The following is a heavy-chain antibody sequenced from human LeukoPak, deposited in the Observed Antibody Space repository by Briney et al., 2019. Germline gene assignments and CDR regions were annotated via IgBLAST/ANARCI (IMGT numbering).Heavy chain of an antibody. CDR3: ARGIGSGWYGSFDC. V-gene: IGHV3-7*03. CDR2: IKQDGSEK. CDR1: GFTFSSYW. Sequence: PGGSLRLSCAASGFTFSSYWMSWVRQAPGKGLEWVANIKQDGSEKYYVDSVKGRFSISRDNAKNSLYLQMNSLRAEDTAVYYCARGIGSGWYGSFDCWGQGTLATVSS. D-gene: IGHD6-19*01. J-gene: IGHJ4*02.